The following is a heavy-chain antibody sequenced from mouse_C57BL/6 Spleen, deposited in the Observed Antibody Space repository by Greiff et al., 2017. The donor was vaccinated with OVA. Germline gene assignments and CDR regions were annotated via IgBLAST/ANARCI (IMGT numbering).Heavy chain of an antibody. J-gene: IGHJ4*01. CDR2: ISYDGSN. Sequence: EVKLQESGPGLVKPSQSLSLTCSVTGYSITSGYYWNWIRQFPGNKLEWMGYISYDGSNNYNPSLKNRISITRDTSKNQFFLKLNSVTTEDTATYYCARGTGTFYYAMDYWGQGTSVTVSS. D-gene: IGHD4-1*01. CDR1: GYSITSGYY. CDR3: ARGTGTFYYAMDY. V-gene: IGHV3-6*01.